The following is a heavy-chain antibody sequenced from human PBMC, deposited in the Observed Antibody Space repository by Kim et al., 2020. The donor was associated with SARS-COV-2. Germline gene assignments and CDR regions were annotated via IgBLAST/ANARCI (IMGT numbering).Heavy chain of an antibody. V-gene: IGHV1-69*13. CDR3: ARSDIVATISHYYYGMDV. D-gene: IGHD5-12*01. Sequence: SVKVSCKASGGTFSSYAISWVRQAPGQGLEWMGGIIAIFGTANYAQKFQGRVTITADESTSTAYMELSSLRSEDTAVYYCARSDIVATISHYYYGMDVWGQGTTVTVSS. J-gene: IGHJ6*02. CDR2: IIAIFGTA. CDR1: GGTFSSYA.